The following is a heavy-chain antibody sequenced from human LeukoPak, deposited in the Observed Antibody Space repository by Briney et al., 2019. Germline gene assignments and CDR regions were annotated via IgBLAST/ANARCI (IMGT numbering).Heavy chain of an antibody. CDR2: ISYDGSNK. CDR1: GFTFSSYA. D-gene: IGHD2-2*01. CDR3: ARDRSSTIHRGGVFDY. J-gene: IGHJ4*02. V-gene: IGHV3-30-3*01. Sequence: GGSLRLSCAASGFTFSSYAMHWVRQAPGKGLEWVAVISYDGSNKYYADSVKGRSTISRDNSKNTLYLQMNSLRAEDTAVYYCARDRSSTIHRGGVFDYWGQGTLVTVSS.